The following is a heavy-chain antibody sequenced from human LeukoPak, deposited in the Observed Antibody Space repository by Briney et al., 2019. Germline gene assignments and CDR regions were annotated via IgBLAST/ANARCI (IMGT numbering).Heavy chain of an antibody. CDR1: GDSMNNCY. CDR2: IYATGST. V-gene: IGHV4-4*07. J-gene: IGHJ4*02. CDR3: ARDRALDSDSTGYYYNGGLDY. D-gene: IGHD3-22*01. Sequence: SETLSLTCTVSGDSMNNCYWNWIRQPAGKGLEWIGRIYATGSTDYNPSLKSRVTMAIDTSKNHFSLNLTSVTAADTAVYFCARDRALDSDSTGYYYNGGLDYWSQGTLVTVSS.